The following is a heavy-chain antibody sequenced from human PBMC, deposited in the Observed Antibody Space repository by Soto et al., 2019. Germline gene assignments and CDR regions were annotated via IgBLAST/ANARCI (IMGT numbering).Heavy chain of an antibody. V-gene: IGHV1-18*01. CDR1: GYTFTSYG. J-gene: IGHJ4*01. CDR3: ARGRYGDY. Sequence: QVHLVQSGAEVKKPGASVKVSCKASGYTFTSYGITWVRQAPGQGLEWMGWISAHNGNTDYAQKPQGRVIVTRDTSTSTADMELRSLISDDTAVYYCARGRYGDYWGHGAVVTVSS. D-gene: IGHD1-1*01. CDR2: ISAHNGNT.